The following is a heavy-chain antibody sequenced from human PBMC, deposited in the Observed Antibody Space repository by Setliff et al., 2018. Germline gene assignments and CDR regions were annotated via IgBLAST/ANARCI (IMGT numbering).Heavy chain of an antibody. V-gene: IGHV3-74*01. D-gene: IGHD3-10*01. J-gene: IGHJ4*02. CDR1: GFTFSSYW. CDR3: ARERSLWFGELSRQHFDY. CDR2: GNSDGSST. Sequence: GGSLRLSCAASGFTFSSYWMHWVRQVPGKGLVWVSRGNSDGSSTSYADSVKGRFTISRDNAKNTLYLQMNSLRAEDTAVYYCARERSLWFGELSRQHFDYWGQGTLVTVSS.